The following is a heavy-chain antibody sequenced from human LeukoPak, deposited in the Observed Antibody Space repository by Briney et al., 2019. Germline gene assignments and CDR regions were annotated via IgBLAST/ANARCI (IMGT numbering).Heavy chain of an antibody. CDR2: IKQDGSEK. J-gene: IGHJ4*02. CDR3: ARDRLYGPPDY. CDR1: GFIFSSYW. Sequence: GGSLRLSCAASGFIFSSYWMSWVRQAPGKGLEWVANIKQDGSEKYYVDSVKGRFTISRDNAKHSLSLQMNSLRAEDTAVYYCARDRLYGPPDYWGQGTLVTASS. V-gene: IGHV3-7*01. D-gene: IGHD4-17*01.